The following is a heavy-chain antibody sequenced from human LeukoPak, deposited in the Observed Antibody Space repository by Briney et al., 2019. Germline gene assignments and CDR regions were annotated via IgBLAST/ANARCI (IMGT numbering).Heavy chain of an antibody. D-gene: IGHD3-10*01. CDR2: ISTYNGYT. J-gene: IGHJ4*02. CDR1: GYTFTSYG. Sequence: EASVQVSCKASGYTFTSYGINWVRQAPGQGLEWMGWISTYNGYTNYAQNLQGRVTMTTDTSASTVYLELRSLRSDDTAVYYCARSITMVRGVIISGSYFDHWGQGTLVTVSS. CDR3: ARSITMVRGVIISGSYFDH. V-gene: IGHV1-18*01.